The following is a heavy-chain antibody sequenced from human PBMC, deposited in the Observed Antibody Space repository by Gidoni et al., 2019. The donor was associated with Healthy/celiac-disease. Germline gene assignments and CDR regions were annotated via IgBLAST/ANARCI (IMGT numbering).Heavy chain of an antibody. Sequence: QLQLQESGPGLVKPSETLSLTCTVSGGSISSSSYYWGWIRQPPGKGLEWIGSIYYSGSTYYNPSLKSRVTISVDTSKNQFSLKLSSVTAADTAVYYCARRGGDYVYYFDYWGQGTLVTVSS. V-gene: IGHV4-39*01. J-gene: IGHJ4*02. CDR2: IYYSGST. CDR3: ARRGGDYVYYFDY. CDR1: GGSISSSSYY. D-gene: IGHD4-17*01.